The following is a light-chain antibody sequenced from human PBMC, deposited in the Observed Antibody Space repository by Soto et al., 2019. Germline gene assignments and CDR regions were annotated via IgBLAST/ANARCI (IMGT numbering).Light chain of an antibody. J-gene: IGKJ1*01. CDR2: ATS. CDR1: QGIRGD. V-gene: IGKV1-6*01. CDR3: IQDFISPLT. Sequence: AIQMTQSPSSLSASLGDRVTITCRASQGIRGDLGWYQQKPGKAPNLLISATSTLQSGVPSRFSGSGSGTNFTLTISSLQPEDFATYYCIQDFISPLTVGQGTKVEL.